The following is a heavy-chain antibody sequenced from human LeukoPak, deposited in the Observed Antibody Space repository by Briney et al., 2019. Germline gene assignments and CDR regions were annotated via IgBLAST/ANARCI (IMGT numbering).Heavy chain of an antibody. CDR3: ARDYSSGWYFDY. D-gene: IGHD6-19*01. CDR2: ISSSSSYI. J-gene: IGHJ4*02. Sequence: GGSLRLSCAASGFTFSSYSMNWVRQAPGKGLEWVSSISSSSSYIYYADSVKGRFTISRDNAKNSLYLQMNSLRAEDTAVYYCARDYSSGWYFDYWGQGTLVTVSS. V-gene: IGHV3-21*01. CDR1: GFTFSSYS.